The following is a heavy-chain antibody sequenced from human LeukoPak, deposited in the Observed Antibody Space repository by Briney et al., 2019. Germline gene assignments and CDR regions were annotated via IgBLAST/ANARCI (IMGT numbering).Heavy chain of an antibody. V-gene: IGHV3-15*01. CDR3: TILPVPPLNWFDP. J-gene: IGHJ5*02. D-gene: IGHD6-6*01. CDR1: GFTFSNAW. Sequence: PGGSLRLSCAASGFTFSNAWMSWVRQAPGKGLEWVGRIKSKTDGGTTDYAAPVKGRFTISRDDSKNTLYLQMNSLKTEDTAVYYCTILPVPPLNWFDPWGQGTLVTVSS. CDR2: IKSKTDGGTT.